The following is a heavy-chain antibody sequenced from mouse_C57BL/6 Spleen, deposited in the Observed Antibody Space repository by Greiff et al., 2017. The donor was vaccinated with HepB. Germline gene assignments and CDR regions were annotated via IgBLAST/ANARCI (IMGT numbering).Heavy chain of an antibody. CDR2: IYPRDGST. J-gene: IGHJ1*03. Sequence: QVQLQQSGPELVKPGASVKLSCKASGYTFTSYDINWVKQRPGQGLEWIGWIYPRDGSTKYNEKFKGKATLTVDTSSSTAYMELHSLTSEDSAVYFCARYGNYPRPYWYFDVWGTGTTVTVSS. CDR1: GYTFTSYD. D-gene: IGHD2-1*01. V-gene: IGHV1-85*01. CDR3: ARYGNYPRPYWYFDV.